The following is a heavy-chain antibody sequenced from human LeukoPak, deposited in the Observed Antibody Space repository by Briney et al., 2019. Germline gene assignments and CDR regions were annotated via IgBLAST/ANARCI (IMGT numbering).Heavy chain of an antibody. CDR2: ISYDGSNK. CDR3: ARGVRFLEWLLSDYFDY. V-gene: IGHV3-30-3*01. CDR1: GFTFSSYA. J-gene: IGHJ4*02. D-gene: IGHD3-3*01. Sequence: GGSLRLSCAASGFTFSSYAMHWVRQAPGKGLEWVAVISYDGSNKYYADSVKGRFTISRDNSKNTLYLQMNSLRAEDTAVYYCARGVRFLEWLLSDYFDYWGQGTLVTVSS.